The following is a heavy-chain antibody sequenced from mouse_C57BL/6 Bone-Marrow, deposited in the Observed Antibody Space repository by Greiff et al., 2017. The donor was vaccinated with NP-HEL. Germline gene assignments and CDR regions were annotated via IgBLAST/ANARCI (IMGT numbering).Heavy chain of an antibody. CDR2: ISSGSSTI. CDR1: GFTFSDYG. CDR3: ASYYSNSFDY. V-gene: IGHV5-17*01. J-gene: IGHJ2*01. Sequence: EVQRVESGGGLVKPGGSLKLYCAASGFTFSDYGMHWVRQAPEKGLEWVAYISSGSSTIYYADTVKGRFTISRDNAKNTLFLQMTSLRSEDTAMYYCASYYSNSFDYWGQGTTLTVSS. D-gene: IGHD2-5*01.